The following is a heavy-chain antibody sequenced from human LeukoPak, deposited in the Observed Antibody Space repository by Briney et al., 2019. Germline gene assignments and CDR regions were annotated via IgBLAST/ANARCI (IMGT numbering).Heavy chain of an antibody. V-gene: IGHV3-33*06. CDR3: AKAPVSNGVGLFAS. D-gene: IGHD2-8*01. CDR1: GFTFSSYG. J-gene: IGHJ4*02. Sequence: GRSLRLSCAASGFTFSSYGMHWVRQAPGKGLEWVAVIWYDGDNKYYADSVKGRFTISRDNSKNTLFLQMNSLRAEDTAVYCCAKAPVSNGVGLFASGGRGT. CDR2: IWYDGDNK.